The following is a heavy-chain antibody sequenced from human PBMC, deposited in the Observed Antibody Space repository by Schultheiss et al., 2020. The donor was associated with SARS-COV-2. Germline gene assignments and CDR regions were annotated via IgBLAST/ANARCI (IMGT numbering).Heavy chain of an antibody. J-gene: IGHJ6*02. Sequence: GESLKISCAASGFTFDDYGMSWVRQAPGKGLEWVSGINWNGGSTGYADSVKGRFTISRDNAKNTLYLQMNSLRAEDTAVYYCARDDIQLWFRYYYYGMDVWGQGTTVTVSS. CDR2: INWNGGST. CDR3: ARDDIQLWFRYYYYGMDV. D-gene: IGHD5-18*01. V-gene: IGHV3-20*04. CDR1: GFTFDDYG.